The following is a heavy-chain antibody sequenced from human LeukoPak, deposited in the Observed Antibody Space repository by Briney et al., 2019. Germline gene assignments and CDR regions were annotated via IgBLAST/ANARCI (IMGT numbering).Heavy chain of an antibody. CDR2: IRGSGDST. V-gene: IGHV3-23*01. CDR3: AKATPIAAAGYFDF. J-gene: IGHJ4*02. Sequence: GGSLRLSCAASGFTFSTYAMSWVRQAPGKGLEWVSAIRGSGDSTYYANSVKGRFTISRDNSKNTLYLQMNSLRAEDMAIYYCAKATPIAAAGYFDFWGQGTLVTVSS. CDR1: GFTFSTYA. D-gene: IGHD6-13*01.